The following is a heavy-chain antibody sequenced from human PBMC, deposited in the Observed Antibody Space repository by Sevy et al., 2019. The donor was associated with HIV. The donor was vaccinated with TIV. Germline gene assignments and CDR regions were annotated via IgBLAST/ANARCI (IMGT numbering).Heavy chain of an antibody. V-gene: IGHV3-11*04. J-gene: IGHJ4*02. CDR3: ARDEFTSGYYTY. D-gene: IGHD3-22*01. CDR1: GFTFSDYY. Sequence: GSLRLSCAVSGFTFSDYYMSWIRQAPGKGLEWVSYISSSGNSIYYADSVKGRFTISRDNAKNSLYLQMNSLRAEDTAVYYCARDEFTSGYYTYWGQGTLVTVSS. CDR2: ISSSGNSI.